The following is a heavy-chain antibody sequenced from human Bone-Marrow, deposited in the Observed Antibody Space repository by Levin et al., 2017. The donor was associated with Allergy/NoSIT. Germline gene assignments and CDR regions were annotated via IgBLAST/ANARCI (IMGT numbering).Heavy chain of an antibody. J-gene: IGHJ4*02. V-gene: IGHV4-31*03. CDR3: ARSIAAAGGGFDD. CDR2: IYYSGST. Sequence: TSETLSLTCTVSGGSISSVGYYWNWIRQHPGKGLEWIGFIYYSGSTYYIPSLQSRLSISVDTSKNQFSLKLTSVTAADTAVYYCARSIAAAGGGFDDWGQGTLVTVSS. D-gene: IGHD6-13*01. CDR1: GGSISSVGYY.